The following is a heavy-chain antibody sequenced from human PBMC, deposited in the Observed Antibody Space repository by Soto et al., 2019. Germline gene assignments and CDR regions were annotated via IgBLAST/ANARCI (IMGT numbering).Heavy chain of an antibody. CDR1: GYTFTGYY. V-gene: IGHV1-2*02. CDR3: AGGGGGGHSEAVVFHYFDY. D-gene: IGHD2-15*01. J-gene: IGHJ4*02. CDR2: INPNSGGT. Sequence: QVQLVQSGAEVKKPGASVKVSCKASGYTFTGYYMHWVRQAPGQGLEWMGWINPNSGGTNYAQKFRGRGTMTGDTSISTAYRGVSRVKSDDTAFYYWAGGGGGGHSEAVVFHYFDYWGQGTLVTVSS.